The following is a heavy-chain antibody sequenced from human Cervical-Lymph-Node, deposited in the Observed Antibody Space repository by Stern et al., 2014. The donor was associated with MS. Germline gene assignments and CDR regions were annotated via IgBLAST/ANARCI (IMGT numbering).Heavy chain of an antibody. V-gene: IGHV4-30-4*01. CDR3: ASANCSSTSCPNWFDP. CDR1: GCSISSGGYY. J-gene: IGHJ5*02. CDR2: IYYSGRT. Sequence: QVPLRESGPGLVKPSQTLSLTCTVSGCSISSGGYYWSWIRQPPGKSLEWIGFIYYSGRTYYNPSLKSRVTISVDTSKNQFSLTLSSVTAADTAVYYCASANCSSTSCPNWFDPWGQGTLVTVSS. D-gene: IGHD2-2*01.